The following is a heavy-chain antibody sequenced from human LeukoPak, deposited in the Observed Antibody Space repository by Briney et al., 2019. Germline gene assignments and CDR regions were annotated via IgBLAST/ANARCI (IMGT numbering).Heavy chain of an antibody. Sequence: GGSLRLSCAASGFTFANYVTHWVRQAPGKGLEWVAVTSPDEGLKFYGDSVKGRFTISRDNAKNSLYLQMNSLRAEDTAVYYCASFLAPFDYWGQGTLVTVSS. CDR1: GFTFANYV. CDR2: TSPDEGLK. V-gene: IGHV3-30*04. J-gene: IGHJ4*02. CDR3: ASFLAPFDY.